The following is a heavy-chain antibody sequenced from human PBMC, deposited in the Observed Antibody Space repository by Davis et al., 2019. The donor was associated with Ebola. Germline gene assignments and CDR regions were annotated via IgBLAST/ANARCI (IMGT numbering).Heavy chain of an antibody. Sequence: GESLKISCAASGFTFSSYWMHWVRQAPGKGLVWVSCINRDGSTTTYADSVKGRFTISRDNAKNTLYLQMNSLRAEDTAVFYCAREGTGYYFDYWGQGTLVTVSS. CDR1: GFTFSSYW. CDR3: AREGTGYYFDY. J-gene: IGHJ4*02. CDR2: INRDGSTT. D-gene: IGHD1-14*01. V-gene: IGHV3-74*03.